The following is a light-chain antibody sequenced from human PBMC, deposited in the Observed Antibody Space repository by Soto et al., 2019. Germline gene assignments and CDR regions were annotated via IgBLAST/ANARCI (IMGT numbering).Light chain of an antibody. Sequence: QSALTQPATVSGSPGQSLTISCTGTSSDVGSHNLVSWYQQFPGKAPKLIIFEASKRPSGVSNRFSGSKSGSTASLTISGLQAEDEADYYCCSNAAGSTYVFGSGTKVTVL. J-gene: IGLJ1*01. V-gene: IGLV2-23*01. CDR2: EAS. CDR1: SSDVGSHNL. CDR3: CSNAAGSTYV.